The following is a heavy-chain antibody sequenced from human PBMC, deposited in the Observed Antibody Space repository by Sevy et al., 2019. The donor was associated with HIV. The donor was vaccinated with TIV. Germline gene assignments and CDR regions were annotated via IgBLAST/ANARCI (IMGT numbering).Heavy chain of an antibody. D-gene: IGHD5-12*01. CDR1: GGTIVSSGHY. Sequence: ETLSLTCSDSGGTIVSSGHYWGWIRQTPGKGLEWIGSIYYNGHTYYSPSLKSRLTISIETSKNQFSLNLSSVTAADTAIYFCAREAGGYDYDDGTDVWGQGTTVTVSS. J-gene: IGHJ6*02. CDR2: IYYNGHT. V-gene: IGHV4-39*02. CDR3: AREAGGYDYDDGTDV.